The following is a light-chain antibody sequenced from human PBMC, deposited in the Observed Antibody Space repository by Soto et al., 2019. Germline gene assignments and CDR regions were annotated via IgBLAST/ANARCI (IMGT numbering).Light chain of an antibody. CDR2: DAS. Sequence: ETVLTQSPATLSLSPGERATLSCRASQNVDIYLAWYQHKPGQAPRLLIYDASNRATGIPARFSGSGSGTDFILTISSLEPEDFAVYSCQQRKYWPPITFGQGTRLEIK. CDR3: QQRKYWPPIT. V-gene: IGKV3-11*01. J-gene: IGKJ5*01. CDR1: QNVDIY.